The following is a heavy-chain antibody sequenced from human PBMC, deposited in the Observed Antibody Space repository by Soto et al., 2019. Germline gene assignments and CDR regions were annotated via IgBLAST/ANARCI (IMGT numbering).Heavy chain of an antibody. J-gene: IGHJ4*02. CDR2: SSAYNGNT. CDR3: ARDRTYYYDSSGYYGSIRSYYFDY. Sequence: ASVKVSCKASGYTFTSYCISWVGQAPGQGLEWMGWSSAYNGNTNYAQKLQGRVTMTTDTSTSTAYMELRSLRSDDTAVYYCARDRTYYYDSSGYYGSIRSYYFDYWGQGTLVTVSS. CDR1: GYTFTSYC. D-gene: IGHD3-22*01. V-gene: IGHV1-18*04.